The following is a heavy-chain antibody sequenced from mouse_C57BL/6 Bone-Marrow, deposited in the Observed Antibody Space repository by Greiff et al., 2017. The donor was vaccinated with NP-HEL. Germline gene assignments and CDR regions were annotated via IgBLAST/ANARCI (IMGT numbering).Heavy chain of an antibody. CDR3: AGTAQAPFDY. D-gene: IGHD3-2*02. Sequence: EVQLQQSGPELVKPGASVKISCKASGYTFTDYYMNWVKQSHGKSLEWIGDINPNNGGTSYNQKFKGKATLTVDKSSSTAYMELRSLTSEDSAVYYCAGTAQAPFDYWGQGTTLTVSS. V-gene: IGHV1-26*01. J-gene: IGHJ2*01. CDR1: GYTFTDYY. CDR2: INPNNGGT.